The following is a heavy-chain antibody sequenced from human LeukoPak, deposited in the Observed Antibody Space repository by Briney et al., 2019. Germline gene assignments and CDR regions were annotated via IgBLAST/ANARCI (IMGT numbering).Heavy chain of an antibody. CDR2: ISYDGSNE. CDR1: GFTFSSYV. CDR3: ASSYHWKYDP. D-gene: IGHD1-20*01. V-gene: IGHV3-30*04. Sequence: GRSLRLSCAASGFTFSSYVMHWVRQAPGKGLEWVAIISYDGSNEYYADSVKGQFTISRDNTKNSLYLQMNSLRAEDTAVYYCASSYHWKYDPWGQGTLVAVSS. J-gene: IGHJ5*02.